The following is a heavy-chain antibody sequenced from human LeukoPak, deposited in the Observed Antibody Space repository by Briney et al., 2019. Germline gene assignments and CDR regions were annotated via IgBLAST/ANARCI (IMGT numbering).Heavy chain of an antibody. V-gene: IGHV4-4*07. D-gene: IGHD4-17*01. CDR2: IYTRGSN. CDR3: ARAKRGYGDYAFEI. Sequence: SESLSLTCTVSGSSISDYYWSWFRQPAGEGLEWVGPIYTRGSNTDNPSLKIRVTMSADISKNEISLKMNSVTAADTAVYYCARAKRGYGDYAFEIWGQGTLVTVSS. CDR1: GSSISDYY. J-gene: IGHJ4*02.